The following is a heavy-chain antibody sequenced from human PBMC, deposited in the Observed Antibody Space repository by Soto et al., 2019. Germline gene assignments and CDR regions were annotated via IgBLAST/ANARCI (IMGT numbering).Heavy chain of an antibody. Sequence: GGSLRLSFAASGFTFSTYAMSWFRQAPGKGLEGVSTISGSDGRTYSTDSVKGRFTISRDNSRNTAFLQMNSLRVEDTAVYYCAKGVSQYTPLALFDYWGRGTLVIVSS. J-gene: IGHJ4*02. V-gene: IGHV3-23*01. CDR3: AKGVSQYTPLALFDY. CDR2: ISGSDGRT. CDR1: GFTFSTYA. D-gene: IGHD2-2*02.